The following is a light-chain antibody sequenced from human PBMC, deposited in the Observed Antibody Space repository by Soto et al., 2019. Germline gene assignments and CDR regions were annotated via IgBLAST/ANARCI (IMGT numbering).Light chain of an antibody. CDR1: QSVRRNS. CDR3: QQYGTSPPT. J-gene: IGKJ4*01. Sequence: EIVLTQSPGTLSLSVGETATLSCRASQSVRRNSLTWYQQRPSQAPTLLISGASGRATGIPDRFSGSGSGTDFTLTISRLVTEDCAVYVYQQYGTSPPTFGGGTKVEIK. V-gene: IGKV3-20*01. CDR2: GAS.